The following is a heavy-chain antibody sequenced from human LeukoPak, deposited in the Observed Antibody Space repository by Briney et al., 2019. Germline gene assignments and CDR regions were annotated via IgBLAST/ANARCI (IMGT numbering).Heavy chain of an antibody. Sequence: SETLSLTCTVSGGSISSSSYFWGWIRQPPGKGLEWIGSIYYSGSTYYNPSLKSRVTISVDTSKNQFSLKLSSVTAADTAVYYCARGGRGLNWFDPWGQGTLVTVSS. D-gene: IGHD5-24*01. J-gene: IGHJ5*02. CDR1: GGSISSSSYF. V-gene: IGHV4-39*01. CDR3: ARGGRGLNWFDP. CDR2: IYYSGST.